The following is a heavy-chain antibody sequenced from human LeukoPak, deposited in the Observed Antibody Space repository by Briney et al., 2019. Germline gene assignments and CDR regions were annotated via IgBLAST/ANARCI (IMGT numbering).Heavy chain of an antibody. CDR1: GFTFSSYE. Sequence: PGGSLRLSCAASGFTFSSYEMTWVGQAPGKGLEWVSYITISGSTINYADSVKGRFTISRDNAKNSLYLQMNSLRAEDTAVYYCAKDSPSRTATTEVPVDYWGQGTLVTVSS. J-gene: IGHJ4*02. D-gene: IGHD1/OR15-1a*01. V-gene: IGHV3-48*03. CDR3: AKDSPSRTATTEVPVDY. CDR2: ITISGSTI.